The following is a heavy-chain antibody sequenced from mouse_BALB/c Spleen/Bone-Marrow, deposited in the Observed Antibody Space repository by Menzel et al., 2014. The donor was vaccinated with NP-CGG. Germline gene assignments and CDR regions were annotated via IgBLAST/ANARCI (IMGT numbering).Heavy chain of an antibody. CDR2: ISTYSGNT. J-gene: IGHJ2*01. Sequence: QVQLQQSGPELVRPGVSVKISCKGSGYKFTDYAMHWVKQSHAKSLEWIGLISTYSGNTHYNQKFKGKATMTVDKSSXTAYMELARLTSEDSAIYYCARNFYGSAYFDFWGQGSTLTVSS. CDR1: GYKFTDYA. D-gene: IGHD1-1*01. V-gene: IGHV1-67*01. CDR3: ARNFYGSAYFDF.